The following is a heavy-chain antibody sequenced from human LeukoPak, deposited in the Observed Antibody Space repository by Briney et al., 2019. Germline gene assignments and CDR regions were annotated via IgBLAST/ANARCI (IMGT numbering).Heavy chain of an antibody. D-gene: IGHD3-22*01. CDR3: ARNYYDSSGYYYGY. J-gene: IGHJ4*02. CDR2: IIPIFGTA. Sequence: GGSLRLSCAASGLTFNRHWMSWVRQAPGQGLEWVGGIIPIFGTANYAQKFQGRVTITADESTSTAYMELSSLRSEDTAVYYRARNYYDSSGYYYGYWGQGTLVTVSS. CDR1: GLTFNRHW. V-gene: IGHV1-69*01.